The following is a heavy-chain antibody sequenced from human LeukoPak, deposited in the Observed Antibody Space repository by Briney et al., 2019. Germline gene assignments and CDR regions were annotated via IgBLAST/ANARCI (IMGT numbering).Heavy chain of an antibody. V-gene: IGHV1-2*02. Sequence: ASVKVSCKASGYTFTGYYMHWVRQAPGQGLEWMGWINPNSGGTNYAQKLQGRVTMTRDTSISTAYLELSRLRSDDTAVYYCASLGGYDLQPGYWGQGTLVTVSS. CDR2: INPNSGGT. J-gene: IGHJ4*02. D-gene: IGHD5-12*01. CDR1: GYTFTGYY. CDR3: ASLGGYDLQPGY.